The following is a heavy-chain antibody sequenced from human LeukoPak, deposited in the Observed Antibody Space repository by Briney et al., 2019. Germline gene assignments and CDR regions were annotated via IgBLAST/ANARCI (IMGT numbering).Heavy chain of an antibody. D-gene: IGHD3-22*01. CDR2: IWYDGSNK. CDR3: AKEYYYDSSGYSGPFDY. CDR1: GFTFSSYG. J-gene: IGHJ4*02. V-gene: IGHV3-33*06. Sequence: GRSLRLSCAASGFTFSSYGMHWVRQAPGKGLEWVAVIWYDGSNKYYADSVKGRFTISRDNSKNTLYLQMNSLRAEDTAVYYCAKEYYYDSSGYSGPFDYWGQGTLVTVSS.